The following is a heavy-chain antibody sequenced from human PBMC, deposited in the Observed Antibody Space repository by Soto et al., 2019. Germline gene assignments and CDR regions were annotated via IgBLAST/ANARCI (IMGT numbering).Heavy chain of an antibody. V-gene: IGHV1-46*01. D-gene: IGHD3-22*01. Sequence: VASVKVSCKASGYTFSLYYMHWVRQAPGQGLEWLGLINPRSGDTISSQKFQGRVTMTRDTSTSTVYMEMSSLRFEDTAVYYCARDSDISGYYILDNWGQGTLVTVSS. CDR3: ARDSDISGYYILDN. CDR1: GYTFSLYY. CDR2: INPRSGDT. J-gene: IGHJ4*02.